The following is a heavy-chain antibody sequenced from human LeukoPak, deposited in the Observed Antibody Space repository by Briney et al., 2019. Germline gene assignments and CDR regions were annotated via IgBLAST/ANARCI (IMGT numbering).Heavy chain of an antibody. D-gene: IGHD3-10*01. CDR2: ISSSSSYI. J-gene: IGHJ4*02. CDR1: GFSFDDYG. CDR3: ATGSGSYLDYFDY. V-gene: IGHV3-21*01. Sequence: GGSLRLSCAASGFSFDDYGMSWVRQAPGKGLEWVSSISSSSSYIYYADSVKGRFTISRDNAKNSLYLQMNSLRAEDTAVYYCATGSGSYLDYFDYWGQGTLVTVSS.